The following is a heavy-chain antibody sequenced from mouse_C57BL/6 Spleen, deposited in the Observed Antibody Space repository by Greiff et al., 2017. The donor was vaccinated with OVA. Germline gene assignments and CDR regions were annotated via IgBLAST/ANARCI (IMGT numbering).Heavy chain of an antibody. Sequence: ESGPGLVKPSQSLSLPCSVTGYSIPSGYYWNWIRQFPGNKLEWMGYISYDGSNNYNPSLKNRISITRDTSKNQFFLKLNSVTTEDTATYYCAREDYGSSPFDYWGQGTTLTVSS. D-gene: IGHD1-1*01. CDR1: GYSIPSGYY. CDR2: ISYDGSN. V-gene: IGHV3-6*01. CDR3: AREDYGSSPFDY. J-gene: IGHJ2*01.